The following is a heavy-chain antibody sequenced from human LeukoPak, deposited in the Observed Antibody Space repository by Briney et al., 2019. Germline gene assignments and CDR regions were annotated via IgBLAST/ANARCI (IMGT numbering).Heavy chain of an antibody. J-gene: IGHJ4*02. CDR3: AGGIASYSSSYFDY. Sequence: ASVKVSCKASGYTFTGYYMHWVRQAPGQGLEWMGRINPNSGGTNYAQKFQGRVTMTRDTSISTAYMELSRLRSDDTAVYYCAGGIASYSSSYFDYWGQGALVTVSS. CDR1: GYTFTGYY. CDR2: INPNSGGT. D-gene: IGHD1-26*01. V-gene: IGHV1-2*06.